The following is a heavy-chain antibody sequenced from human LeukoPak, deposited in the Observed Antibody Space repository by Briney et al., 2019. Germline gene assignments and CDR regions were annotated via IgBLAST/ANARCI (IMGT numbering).Heavy chain of an antibody. CDR1: GDIVSSNRDA. V-gene: IGHV6-1*01. D-gene: IGHD2/OR15-2a*01. CDR3: ARLVGNSPDY. J-gene: IGHJ4*02. CDR2: TYYRSKWKS. Sequence: SHTLSLTCALSGDIVSSNRDAWHCIRQSPSRGLEWLGRTYYRSKWKSDYAVTLRGRINISQDTSKNQFSLQLNSVNPEDTAVYYCARLVGNSPDYWGEGALVTVSS.